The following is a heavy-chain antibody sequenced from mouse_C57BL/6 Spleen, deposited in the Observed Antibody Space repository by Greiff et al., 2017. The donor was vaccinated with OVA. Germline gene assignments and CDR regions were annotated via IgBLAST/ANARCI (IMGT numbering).Heavy chain of an antibody. J-gene: IGHJ1*03. CDR1: GYAFSSSW. CDR3: ARPYDYDVDWYFDV. V-gene: IGHV1-82*01. Sequence: QVQLQQSGPELVKPGASVKISCKASGYAFSSSWMNWVKQRPGKGLEWIGRISPGDGDTNYNGKFKGKATLTADKSSSTAYMQLSSLTSEDSAVYFCARPYDYDVDWYFDVWGTGTTVTVSS. CDR2: ISPGDGDT. D-gene: IGHD2-4*01.